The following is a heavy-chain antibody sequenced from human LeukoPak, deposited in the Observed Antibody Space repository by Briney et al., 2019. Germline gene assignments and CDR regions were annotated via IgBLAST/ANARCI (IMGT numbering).Heavy chain of an antibody. CDR2: INHSGST. D-gene: IGHD5-24*01. CDR3: ARQSKDCYEPLEL. Sequence: SETLSLTCAVYGRSFSGHYWSWIRQPPGKGLEWIGEINHSGSTNFNPSLKSRVTISVDKSKNQFSLKLNSVTAADTAVYHCARQSKDCYEPLELWGPGTLVTVSS. CDR1: GRSFSGHY. J-gene: IGHJ4*02. V-gene: IGHV4-34*01.